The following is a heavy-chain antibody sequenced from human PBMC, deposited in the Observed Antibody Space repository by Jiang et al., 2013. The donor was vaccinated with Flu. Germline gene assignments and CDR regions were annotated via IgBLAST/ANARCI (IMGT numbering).Heavy chain of an antibody. Sequence: GAEVKKPGESLKISCKGSGYSFTSYWIGWVRQMPGKGLEWMGIIYPGDSDTRYSPSFQGQVTISADKSISTAYLQWSSLKASDTAMYYCARHIYSSGHSPLGWFDPWGQGTLVTVSS. CDR1: GYSFTSYW. CDR2: IYPGDSDT. V-gene: IGHV5-51*01. CDR3: ARHIYSSGHSPLGWFDP. D-gene: IGHD6-19*01. J-gene: IGHJ5*02.